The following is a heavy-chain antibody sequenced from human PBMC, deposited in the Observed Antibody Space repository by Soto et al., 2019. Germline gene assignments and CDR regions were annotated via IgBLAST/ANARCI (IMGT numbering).Heavy chain of an antibody. J-gene: IGHJ4*02. Sequence: ASVKVSCKASGYTFTSYDINWVRQATGQGLEWMGWMNPNSGNTGYAQKFQGRVTMTRNTSTSTAYMELSSLRSEDTAVYYCARDGAVVVPADVAYYFDYWGQGTLVTVSS. CDR1: GYTFTSYD. D-gene: IGHD2-2*01. CDR3: ARDGAVVVPADVAYYFDY. V-gene: IGHV1-8*01. CDR2: MNPNSGNT.